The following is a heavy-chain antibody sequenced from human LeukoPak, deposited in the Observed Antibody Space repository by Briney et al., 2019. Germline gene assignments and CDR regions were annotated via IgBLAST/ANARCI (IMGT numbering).Heavy chain of an antibody. D-gene: IGHD6-19*01. CDR3: ARSLAVAGFDY. J-gene: IGHJ4*02. V-gene: IGHV1-46*01. CDR1: GYTFTSYY. CDR2: INPSGGST. Sequence: ASVTVSCKASGYTFTSYYMHWVRQAPGQGLEWMGIINPSGGSTSYAQKFQGRVTMTRDTSTSTVYMELSSLRSEDTAVYYCARSLAVAGFDYWGQGTLVTVSS.